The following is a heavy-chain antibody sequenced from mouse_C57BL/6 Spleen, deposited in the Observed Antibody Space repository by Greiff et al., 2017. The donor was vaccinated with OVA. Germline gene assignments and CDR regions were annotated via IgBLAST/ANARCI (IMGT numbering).Heavy chain of an antibody. D-gene: IGHD3-1*01. V-gene: IGHV5-16*01. CDR2: INYDGIST. CDR1: GFTFSDYY. CDR3: ARDRGTGLFDY. J-gene: IGHJ2*01. Sequence: EVMLVESEGGLVQPGSSMKLSCTASGFTFSDYYMAWVRQVPEKGLEWVANINYDGISTYYLDSLKSRFIISRDNAKNILYLQMSSLKSEDTATYYCARDRGTGLFDYWGQGTTLTVSS.